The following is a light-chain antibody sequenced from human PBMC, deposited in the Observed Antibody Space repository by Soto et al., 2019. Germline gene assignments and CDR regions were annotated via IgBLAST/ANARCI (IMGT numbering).Light chain of an antibody. CDR1: QSVSSN. CDR3: QQYNNWPTTWT. Sequence: EIVMTQSPATLSVSPGERATLSCRASQSVSSNLAWYQQKPGQAPRLLIYGASTRATGIPARFSGSGSGTEFTLTISSLQSEDCAVYYCQQYNNWPTTWTVGQGTKVDSK. CDR2: GAS. J-gene: IGKJ1*01. V-gene: IGKV3-15*01.